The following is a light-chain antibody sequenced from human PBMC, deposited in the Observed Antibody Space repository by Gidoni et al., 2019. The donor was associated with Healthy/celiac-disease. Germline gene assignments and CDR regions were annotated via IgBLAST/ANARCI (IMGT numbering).Light chain of an antibody. CDR1: SLRSYY. Sequence: SSELTQYPAVSVALGQTVRITCQGDSLRSYYASWYQQKQGQAPVLVIYGKNNRPSGIPDRFSGSSSGNTASLTITGAQAEEEADYYCNSRDSSGNHLVVFGGGTKLTVL. V-gene: IGLV3-19*01. CDR2: GKN. CDR3: NSRDSSGNHLVV. J-gene: IGLJ2*01.